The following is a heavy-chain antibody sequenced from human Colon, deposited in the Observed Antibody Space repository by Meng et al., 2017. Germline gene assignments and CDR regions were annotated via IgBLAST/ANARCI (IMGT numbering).Heavy chain of an antibody. J-gene: IGHJ4*02. CDR1: GFTGFTFSNYA. CDR3: ASAMSGHEY. CDR2: ISDSGDNT. D-gene: IGHD3-10*01. Sequence: GGSLRLSCAASGFTGFTFSNYAMSWVRQAPGKGLDWVSFISDSGDNTNYADSVKGRFTISRDNSKSTLYLQMNSLRVEDTAVYYCASAMSGHEYWGQGTLVPSPQ. V-gene: IGHV3-23*01.